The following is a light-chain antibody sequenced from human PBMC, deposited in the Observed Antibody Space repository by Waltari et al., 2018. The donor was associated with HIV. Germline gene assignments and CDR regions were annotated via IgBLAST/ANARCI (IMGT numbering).Light chain of an antibody. Sequence: SYELTQPPSVSVSPGQTARITCSGDALPTKYAYWYQQKSGQAPVLVIYEDSKRPSGIPERFSGSSSGTMATLTIGGAQVEDEADYYCYSTDSSGNHRVFGGGTKLTVL. CDR3: YSTDSSGNHRV. CDR2: EDS. CDR1: ALPTKY. V-gene: IGLV3-10*01. J-gene: IGLJ2*01.